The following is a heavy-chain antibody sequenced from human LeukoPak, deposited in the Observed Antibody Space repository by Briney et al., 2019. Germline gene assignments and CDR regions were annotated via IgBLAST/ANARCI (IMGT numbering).Heavy chain of an antibody. V-gene: IGHV4-4*07. D-gene: IGHD6-19*01. CDR1: GGSISSYY. J-gene: IGHJ3*02. CDR3: AREIAVAGTGAFDI. Sequence: PSDTVSLTCMVSGGSISSYYWSWIGQPAGRGREWIGCIYTSTSTNYNPSLKSRVTMSVDTSKYQFSLNLISATDADTDVYDCAREIAVAGTGAFDIWGQGTMVTVSS. CDR2: IYTSTST.